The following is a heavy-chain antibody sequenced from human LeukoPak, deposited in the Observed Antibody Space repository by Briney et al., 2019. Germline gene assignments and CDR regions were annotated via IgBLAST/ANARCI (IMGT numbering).Heavy chain of an antibody. V-gene: IGHV4-30-4*08. J-gene: IGHJ4*02. CDR1: GYSISSGYY. CDR2: IYYSGST. Sequence: SETLSLTCAVSGYSISSGYYWSWIRQPPGKGLEWIGYIYYSGSTYYNPSLKSRVTISVDTSKNQFSLKLSSVTAADTAVYYCARGKWVAAAGMLDYWGQGTLVTVSS. D-gene: IGHD6-13*01. CDR3: ARGKWVAAAGMLDY.